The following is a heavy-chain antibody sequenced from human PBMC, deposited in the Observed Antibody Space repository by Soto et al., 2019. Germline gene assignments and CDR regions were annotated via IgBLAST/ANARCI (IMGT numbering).Heavy chain of an antibody. CDR1: GFTFSSFE. CDR2: ISDSGNII. CDR3: ARIGAGVCDIPFVN. V-gene: IGHV3-48*03. Sequence: EVQLVESGGGLVQPGGSLRLSCAASGFTFSSFEMTWVRQAPGKGLEWLSYISDSGNIIYYADSVKGRFTVSRDDAKNSLYLQMNNLRAQDTALYYCARIGAGVCDIPFVNLGQGTLVTVSS. D-gene: IGHD3-16*01. J-gene: IGHJ4*02.